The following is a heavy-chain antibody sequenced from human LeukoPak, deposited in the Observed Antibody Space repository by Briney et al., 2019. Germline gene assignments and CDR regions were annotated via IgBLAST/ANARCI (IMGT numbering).Heavy chain of an antibody. V-gene: IGHV3-7*03. J-gene: IGHJ6*02. D-gene: IGHD3-16*01. CDR1: GFIFSSYW. CDR3: ARGGGLDV. CDR2: INHNGNVN. Sequence: GGSLRLSCAVSGFIFSSYWMHWARQAPGKGLEWVASINHNGNVNYYVDSVKGRFTISRDNAKNSLYLQMNNLRAEDTAVYFCARGGGLDVWGQGATVTVSS.